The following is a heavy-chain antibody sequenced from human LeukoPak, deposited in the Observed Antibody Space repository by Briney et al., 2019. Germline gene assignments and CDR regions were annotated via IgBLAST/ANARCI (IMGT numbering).Heavy chain of an antibody. Sequence: GGSLRLSCAASGFTFSSYSMNWVRQAPGKGLEWVSSISSSSSYIYYADSVKGRFTISRDNAKNSLYLQMNSLRAEDTAVCYCARDPDFWSGLDYWGQGTLVTVSS. J-gene: IGHJ4*02. CDR3: ARDPDFWSGLDY. CDR1: GFTFSSYS. D-gene: IGHD3-3*01. CDR2: ISSSSSYI. V-gene: IGHV3-21*01.